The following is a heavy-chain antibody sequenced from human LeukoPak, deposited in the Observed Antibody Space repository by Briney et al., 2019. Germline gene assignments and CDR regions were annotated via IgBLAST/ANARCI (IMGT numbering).Heavy chain of an antibody. CDR2: ISNHGSHT. D-gene: IGHD3-16*01. CDR3: ARVGDLNYFDY. J-gene: IGHJ4*02. Sequence: GGSLRLSCAASGFTFSNYAMHWVRQAPGKGLKYVPAISNHGSHTYYANSVKGRFTISRDNSKNTLYLQMGSLRAEDMAVYYCARVGDLNYFDYWGQGTLVTVSS. CDR1: GFTFSNYA. V-gene: IGHV3-64*01.